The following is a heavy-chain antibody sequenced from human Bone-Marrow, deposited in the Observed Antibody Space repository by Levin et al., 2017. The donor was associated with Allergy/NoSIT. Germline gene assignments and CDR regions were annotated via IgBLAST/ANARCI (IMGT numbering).Heavy chain of an antibody. V-gene: IGHV3-30*18. CDR1: GFTFSSYG. Sequence: GESLKISCAASGFTFSSYGMHWVRQAPGKGLEWVAVISYDGSNKYYADSVKGRFTISRDNSKNTLYLQMNSLRAEDTAVYYCAKPPVLWFGLGGDWGQGTLVTVSS. CDR3: AKPPVLWFGLGGD. D-gene: IGHD3-10*01. CDR2: ISYDGSNK. J-gene: IGHJ4*02.